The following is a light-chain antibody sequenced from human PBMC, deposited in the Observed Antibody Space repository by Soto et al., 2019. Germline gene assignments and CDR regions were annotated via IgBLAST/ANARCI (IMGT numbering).Light chain of an antibody. J-gene: IGKJ1*01. CDR3: QQYNSAPRT. CDR1: QSVGSSY. CDR2: GAS. Sequence: EIVLTQSPGTLSLSPGERATLSCRASQSVGSSYLAWYQQKPGQAPRLLMYGASTRATGIPDRFTGSGSGTDFTLTISRLEPEDFAVYYCQQYNSAPRTFGQGAKVDVK. V-gene: IGKV3-20*01.